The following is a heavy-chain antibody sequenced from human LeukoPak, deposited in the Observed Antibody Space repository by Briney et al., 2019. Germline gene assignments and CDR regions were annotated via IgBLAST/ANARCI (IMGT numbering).Heavy chain of an antibody. CDR1: GGTFSSYA. V-gene: IGHV1-69*05. J-gene: IGHJ4*02. CDR2: IIPIFGTA. CDR3: ARPYLQYCGGDCPFGY. Sequence: SVKVSCKASGGTFSSYAISWVRQAPGQGLEWMGGIIPIFGTANYAQKFQGRVTITTDESTSTAYMELSSLRSEDTAVYYCARPYLQYCGGDCPFGYWGQGTLVTVSS. D-gene: IGHD2-21*02.